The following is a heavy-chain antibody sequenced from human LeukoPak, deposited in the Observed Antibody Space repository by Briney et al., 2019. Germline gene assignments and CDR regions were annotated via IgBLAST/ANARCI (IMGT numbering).Heavy chain of an antibody. D-gene: IGHD6-13*01. CDR3: ARGSAAAAHDY. V-gene: IGHV4-34*01. Sequence: PSETLSLTCAAYGGSFSGYYWSWIRQPPGKGLEWIGEINHSGSTNYNPSLKGRVTISVDTSKNQFSLKLSSVTAADTAVYYCARGSAAAAHDYWGQGTLVTVSS. CDR2: INHSGST. CDR1: GGSFSGYY. J-gene: IGHJ4*02.